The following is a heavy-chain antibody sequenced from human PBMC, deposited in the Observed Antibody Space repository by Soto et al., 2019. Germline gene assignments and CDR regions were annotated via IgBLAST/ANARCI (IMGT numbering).Heavy chain of an antibody. D-gene: IGHD3-10*01. CDR1: GFTFSSYA. V-gene: IGHV3-23*01. Sequence: GGSLRLSCAASGFTFSSYAMSWVRQAPGKGLEWVSAISGSGGSTYYADSVKGRFTISRDNSKNTLYLQMNSLRAEDTAVYYCAKDPVYYGSGSYYKAHAFDIWGQGTMVTVSS. CDR2: ISGSGGST. J-gene: IGHJ3*02. CDR3: AKDPVYYGSGSYYKAHAFDI.